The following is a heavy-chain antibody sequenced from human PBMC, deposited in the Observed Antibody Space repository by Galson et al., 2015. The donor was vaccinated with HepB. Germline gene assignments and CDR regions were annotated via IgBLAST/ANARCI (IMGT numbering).Heavy chain of an antibody. V-gene: IGHV3-23*01. CDR3: VKLGHHYLWGSYRYDAFEI. CDR1: GFTFHTYA. J-gene: IGHJ3*02. Sequence: SLRLSCAASGFTFHTYAMSWVRQVPGKGLEWVSVVSDSGYTTYYEDSVKGRFTISRDNSNNTLSLQMDRLRAEDTAKYYCVKLGHHYLWGSYRYDAFEIWGQETMVTVSS. CDR2: VSDSGYTT. D-gene: IGHD3-16*02.